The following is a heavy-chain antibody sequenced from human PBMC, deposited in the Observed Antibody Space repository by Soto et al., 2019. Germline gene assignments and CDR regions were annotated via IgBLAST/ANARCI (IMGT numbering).Heavy chain of an antibody. CDR3: ARVEGGLAQVYFWGVFDI. CDR1: GYTFTSYG. J-gene: IGHJ3*02. CDR2: ISAYNGNT. D-gene: IGHD3-3*01. Sequence: GASVKVSCKASGYTFTSYGISWVRQAPGQGLEWMGWISAYNGNTNYAQKLQGRVTMTTDTSTSTAYMELRSLRSDDTAVYYCARVEGGLAQVYFWGVFDICGKGKLVTV. V-gene: IGHV1-18*01.